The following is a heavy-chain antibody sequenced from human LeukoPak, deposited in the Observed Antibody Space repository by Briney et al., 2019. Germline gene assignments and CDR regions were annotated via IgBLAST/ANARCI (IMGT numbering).Heavy chain of an antibody. CDR2: IIASGGST. CDR3: AKVVPTVTSSYYYFYGMDV. D-gene: IGHD4-17*01. CDR1: GFTFISYA. Sequence: PGGSLRVSCTASGFTFISYAMNWVRQALGKGLEWVSAIIASGGSTYYADSVKGRFTISRDNSKNTLYLQMNSLRAEDTAVYYCAKVVPTVTSSYYYFYGMDVWGQGTTVTVSS. V-gene: IGHV3-23*01. J-gene: IGHJ6*02.